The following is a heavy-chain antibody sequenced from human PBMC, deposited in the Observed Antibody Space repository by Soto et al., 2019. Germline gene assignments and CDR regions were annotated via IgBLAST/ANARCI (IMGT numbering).Heavy chain of an antibody. CDR2: ISWNSGNL. Sequence: EVQLVESGGGLVQPGRSLRLSCAASGFTFDDYAMHWVRQGPGKGLEWLSSISWNSGNLGSADSVKGRLTISRDNAKNSLYLQMSSLRGEDTALYYCAKGASATVFAFNDYWGQGTLVTVSS. J-gene: IGHJ4*02. V-gene: IGHV3-9*01. CDR1: GFTFDDYA. D-gene: IGHD4-17*01. CDR3: AKGASATVFAFNDY.